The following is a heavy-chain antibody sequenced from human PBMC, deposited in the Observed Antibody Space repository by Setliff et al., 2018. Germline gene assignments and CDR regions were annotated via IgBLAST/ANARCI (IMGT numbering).Heavy chain of an antibody. CDR2: INSDGSST. D-gene: IGHD3-9*01. Sequence: PGGSLRLSCAASGFTFSSYWMHWVRQAPGKGLVWVSRINSDGSSTSYADSVKGRFTISRDNAKNTLYLQMNSLRAEDTAVYYCARDYVLRYFDRPHTLWSYYYYGMDVWGQ. CDR1: GFTFSSYW. J-gene: IGHJ6*02. V-gene: IGHV3-74*01. CDR3: ARDYVLRYFDRPHTLWSYYYYGMDV.